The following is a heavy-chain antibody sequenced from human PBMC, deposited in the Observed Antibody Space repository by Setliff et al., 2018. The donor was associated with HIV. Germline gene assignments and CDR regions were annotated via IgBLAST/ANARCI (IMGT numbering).Heavy chain of an antibody. CDR1: GFNVSPYT. J-gene: IGHJ3*02. V-gene: IGHV3-21*06. Sequence: SCAASGFNVSPYTLTWVRQVPGKGLEWVSSISANSIHVYYAESLKGRFTIPRDNAMNSLYLQMNSLRVEDTAMYYCTSQGQNTFNIWGQGTMVTVSS. CDR3: TSQGQNTFNI. CDR2: ISANSIHV.